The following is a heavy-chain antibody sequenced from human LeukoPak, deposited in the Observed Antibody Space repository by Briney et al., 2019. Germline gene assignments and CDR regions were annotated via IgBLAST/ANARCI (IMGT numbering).Heavy chain of an antibody. CDR1: GFNFSSYA. Sequence: GGSLRLSCAASGFNFSSYAMSWVRQAPGKGLEGVSGISDSGDTTLDADSVKGRFTISRDNYKNTVYLQMNSLRAEDTAVYYCAKNSNWETDYWGQGTLVTVSS. V-gene: IGHV3-23*01. CDR2: ISDSGDTT. CDR3: AKNSNWETDY. J-gene: IGHJ4*02. D-gene: IGHD1-26*01.